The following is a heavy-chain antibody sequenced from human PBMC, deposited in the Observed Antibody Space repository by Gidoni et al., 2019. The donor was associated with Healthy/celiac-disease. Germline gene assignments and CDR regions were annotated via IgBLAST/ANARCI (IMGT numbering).Heavy chain of an antibody. CDR3: AKDSGDAFDI. J-gene: IGHJ3*02. V-gene: IGHV3-9*01. D-gene: IGHD3-10*01. CDR2: ISWNSGSI. CDR1: GFTFDDYA. Sequence: EVQLVESGGGLVQPGRPLRLSCAASGFTFDDYAMHWVRQATGKGLEWVSGISWNSGSIGYADSVKGRFTISRDNAKNALYLQMNSLRAEDTALYYCAKDSGDAFDIWGQGTMVTVSS.